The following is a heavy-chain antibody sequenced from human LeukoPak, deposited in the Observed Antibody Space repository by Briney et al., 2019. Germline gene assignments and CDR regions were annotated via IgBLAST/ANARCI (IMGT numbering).Heavy chain of an antibody. J-gene: IGHJ4*02. V-gene: IGHV3-30*03. CDR3: AGHYYDSSGYYDDY. CDR2: ISYDGSNK. D-gene: IGHD3-22*01. CDR1: GFTFSSYG. Sequence: GGSLRLSCAASGFTFSSYGMHWVRQAPGKGLEWVAVISYDGSNKYYADSVKGRLTISRDNAKNSLYLQMNSLRAEDTAVYYCAGHYYDSSGYYDDYWGQGTLVTVSS.